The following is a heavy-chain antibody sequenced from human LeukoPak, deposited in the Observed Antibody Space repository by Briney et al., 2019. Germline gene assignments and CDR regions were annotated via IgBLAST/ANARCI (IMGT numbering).Heavy chain of an antibody. J-gene: IGHJ4*01. CDR1: GGSISSYY. Sequence: SETLSLTCTVSGGSISSYYWSWIRQPAGKGLEWIGRIYTSGSTNYNPSLKSRVTISVDKSKNQFSLKLSSVTAADTAVYYCARDFTGYSSGWTSWFDYWGPGTLVTVSS. CDR3: ARDFTGYSSGWTSWFDY. D-gene: IGHD6-19*01. CDR2: IYTSGST. V-gene: IGHV4-4*07.